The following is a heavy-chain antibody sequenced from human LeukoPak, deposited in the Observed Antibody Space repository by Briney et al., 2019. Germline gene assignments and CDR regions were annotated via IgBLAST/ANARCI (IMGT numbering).Heavy chain of an antibody. CDR1: GFTFSSSA. Sequence: GGSLRLSCAASGFTFSSSAMSWVRQVPGKGLEWVSGISASGGSTYYADSVKGRFTISRDNSKNTLYLQMNSLRAEDTAVYYCAKDEQWLIDYWGQGTLVTVSS. CDR3: AKDEQWLIDY. D-gene: IGHD6-19*01. J-gene: IGHJ4*02. V-gene: IGHV3-23*01. CDR2: ISASGGST.